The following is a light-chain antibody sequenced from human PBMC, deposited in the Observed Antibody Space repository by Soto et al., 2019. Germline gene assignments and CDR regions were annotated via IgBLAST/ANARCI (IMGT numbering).Light chain of an antibody. CDR3: QQYGGSPRS. CDR2: GVS. Sequence: EIVLTQSPGTLSLSPGERATLSCRASQSLGSSYFAWYQQKPGQAPRLLIYGVSGRAAGILDRFSGSGSGTDFTLTISRLESEDFAMYYCQQYGGSPRSLGEGDEVEIK. J-gene: IGKJ1*01. CDR1: QSLGSSY. V-gene: IGKV3-20*01.